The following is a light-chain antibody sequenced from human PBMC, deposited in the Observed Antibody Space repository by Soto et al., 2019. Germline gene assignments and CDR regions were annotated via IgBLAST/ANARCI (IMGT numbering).Light chain of an antibody. CDR1: SSDVGVYNY. CDR3: SSYTTSNTGV. Sequence: QLVLTQPASVSGSPGQSITISCTGTSSDVGVYNYVSWYQQHPGKAPELMIYEVTNRPSGISNRFSGYKSGNTASLTISGLQAEDEADYYCSSYTTSNTGVLGGGTKLTVL. CDR2: EVT. V-gene: IGLV2-14*01. J-gene: IGLJ3*02.